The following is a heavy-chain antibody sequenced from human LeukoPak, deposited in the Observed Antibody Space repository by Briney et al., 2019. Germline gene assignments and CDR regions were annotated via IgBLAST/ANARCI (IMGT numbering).Heavy chain of an antibody. CDR2: ISSSGSTI. Sequence: GGSLRLSCAASGFTFSSYEMNWVRQAPGKGLEWVSYISSSGSTIYYADSVKGRFTISRDNAKNSLYLQMNSLRAEDTAVYYCAKLKLRFLMITFGGVSFDYWGQGTLVTVSS. CDR3: AKLKLRFLMITFGGVSFDY. D-gene: IGHD3-16*01. CDR1: GFTFSSYE. J-gene: IGHJ4*02. V-gene: IGHV3-48*03.